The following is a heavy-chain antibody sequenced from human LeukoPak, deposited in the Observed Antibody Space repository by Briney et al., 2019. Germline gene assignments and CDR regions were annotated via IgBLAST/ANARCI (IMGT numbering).Heavy chain of an antibody. V-gene: IGHV1-69*02. D-gene: IGHD5-12*01. CDR3: ARGSINSGYDWGNWFDP. CDR1: GGTFSSYT. Sequence: SVKVSCKASGGTFSSYTISWVRQAPGQGLEWMGRIIPILGIANYAQKFQGRVTITADKSTSTAYMELSSLRSEDTAVYYCARGSINSGYDWGNWFDPRGQGTLVTVSS. J-gene: IGHJ5*02. CDR2: IIPILGIA.